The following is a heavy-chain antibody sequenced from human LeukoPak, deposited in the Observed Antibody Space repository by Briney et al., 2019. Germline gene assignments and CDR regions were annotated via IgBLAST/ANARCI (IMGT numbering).Heavy chain of an antibody. CDR2: ISSSGSTI. CDR3: ARDGSGSGNYYNVAGFDY. D-gene: IGHD3-10*01. V-gene: IGHV3-48*03. J-gene: IGHJ4*02. CDR1: GFTFSSYE. Sequence: GGSLRLSCAASGFTFSSYEMNWVRQAPGKGLEWVSYISSSGSTIYYANFVKGRFTISRDNAKNSLYLQMNSLRAEDTAVYYCARDGSGSGNYYNVAGFDYWGQGTLVTVSS.